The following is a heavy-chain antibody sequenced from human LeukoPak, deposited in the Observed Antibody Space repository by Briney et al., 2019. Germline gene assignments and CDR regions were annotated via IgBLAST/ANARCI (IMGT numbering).Heavy chain of an antibody. V-gene: IGHV4-59*01. Sequence: PSETLSLTCTVSGGSISSYYWSWIRQPPGKGLEWIGYIYYSGSTNYNPSLKSRVTISVDTSKNQFSLKLSSVTAADTAVYYCARALHYSGYDYGAFDIWGQGTMVTVSS. D-gene: IGHD5-12*01. CDR2: IYYSGST. CDR1: GGSISSYY. J-gene: IGHJ3*02. CDR3: ARALHYSGYDYGAFDI.